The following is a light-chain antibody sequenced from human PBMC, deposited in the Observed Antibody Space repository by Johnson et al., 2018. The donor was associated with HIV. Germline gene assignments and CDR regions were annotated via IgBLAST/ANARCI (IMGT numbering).Light chain of an antibody. J-gene: IGLJ1*01. CDR3: ATWDSGLSAGV. Sequence: QSVLTQPPSASGTPGQTVTISCSGSSSNIESNTVNWYRQLPGTAPKLLIYRNNQRPSGVPDRLSGSKSGTSASLGITGLQTGDEADYYCATWDSGLSAGVFGTGTKVTVL. CDR2: RNN. CDR1: SSNIESNT. V-gene: IGLV1-44*01.